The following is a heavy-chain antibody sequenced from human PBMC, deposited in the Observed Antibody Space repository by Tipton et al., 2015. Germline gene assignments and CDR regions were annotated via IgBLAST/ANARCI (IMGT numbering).Heavy chain of an antibody. CDR2: IYYSGST. J-gene: IGHJ4*02. Sequence: TLSLTCTVSGGSISSSSYYWGWIRQPPGKGLEWIGSIYYSGSTYYNPSLKSRVTISVDTSKNQFSLKLSSVAAADTAVYYCACQDYDILTRDYQTVDYWGQGTLVTVSS. CDR1: GGSISSSSYY. CDR3: ACQDYDILTRDYQTVDY. V-gene: IGHV4-39*01. D-gene: IGHD3-9*01.